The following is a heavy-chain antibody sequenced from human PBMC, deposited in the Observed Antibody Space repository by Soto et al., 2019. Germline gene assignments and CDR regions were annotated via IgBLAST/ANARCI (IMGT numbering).Heavy chain of an antibody. CDR2: IYYSGST. Sequence: QVQLQESGPGLVKPSETLSLTCTVSGGSISSYYCSWIRQPPGKGLEWIGYIYYSGSTNYNPSLKSRVTISVDTSKNQFSLKLSSVTAADTAVYYCARDSAMVTGYFDYWGQGTLVTVSS. D-gene: IGHD5-18*01. V-gene: IGHV4-59*01. CDR1: GGSISSYY. J-gene: IGHJ4*02. CDR3: ARDSAMVTGYFDY.